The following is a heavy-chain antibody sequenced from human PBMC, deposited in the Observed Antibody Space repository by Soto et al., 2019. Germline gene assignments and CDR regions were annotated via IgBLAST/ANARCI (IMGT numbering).Heavy chain of an antibody. V-gene: IGHV4-34*01. J-gene: IGHJ6*04. Sequence: PSETLSLTCAVYGGSLSGNYWTWIRQSPGKGLEWIGEISQSGRSNYSPSLNSRVTLSVDTSERQFSLRLSSVTAADTAVYYCARRPMPSPTNYRLDVWATGTTVTVYS. CDR3: ARRPMPSPTNYRLDV. CDR1: GGSLSGNY. CDR2: ISQSGRS. D-gene: IGHD1-7*01.